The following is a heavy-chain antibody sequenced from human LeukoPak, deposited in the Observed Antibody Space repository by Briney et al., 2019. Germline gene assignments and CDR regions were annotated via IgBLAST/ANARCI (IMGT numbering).Heavy chain of an antibody. CDR2: FSGSGGST. Sequence: PGGPLRLSCAASGFTFSSYAMSWVRQAPGKGLEWVSGFSGSGGSTYYADSLKGRFTISRDNSKSTLYLQMNSLRAEDTAVYYCARAGNIRFDYWGQGTLVTVSS. D-gene: IGHD2/OR15-2a*01. J-gene: IGHJ4*02. CDR3: ARAGNIRFDY. V-gene: IGHV3-23*01. CDR1: GFTFSSYA.